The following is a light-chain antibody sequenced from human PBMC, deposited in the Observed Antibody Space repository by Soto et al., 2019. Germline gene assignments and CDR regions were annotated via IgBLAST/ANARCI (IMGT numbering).Light chain of an antibody. Sequence: EIVVTQSPGILSVSPGDRATLSCRASQSVGRNLAWYQQKSDQAPTLLIYAASTRATGLPARFSGSGSGTDFTITISSLQSEDFAVYYCLDNSKWTLFTFGPGTRVDIK. V-gene: IGKV3-15*01. J-gene: IGKJ3*01. CDR3: LDNSKWTLFT. CDR1: QSVGRN. CDR2: AAS.